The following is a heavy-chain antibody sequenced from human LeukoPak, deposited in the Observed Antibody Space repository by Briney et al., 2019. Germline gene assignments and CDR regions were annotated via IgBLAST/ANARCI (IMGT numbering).Heavy chain of an antibody. J-gene: IGHJ4*02. CDR2: INWNGGST. CDR1: GFTFDDYG. D-gene: IGHD3-10*01. V-gene: IGHV3-20*04. CDR3: ARDGSGSHYNPYYFDY. Sequence: GGSLRLSCAASGFTFDDYGMSWVRQAPGKGLEWVSGINWNGGSTGYADSVKGRFTISRDNAKNSLYLQMNSLRAEDTALYYCARDGSGSHYNPYYFDYWGQGTLVTVSS.